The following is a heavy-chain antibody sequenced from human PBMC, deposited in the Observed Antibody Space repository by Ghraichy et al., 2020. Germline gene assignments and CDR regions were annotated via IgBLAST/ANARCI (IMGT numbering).Heavy chain of an antibody. CDR3: ARGMNSGYYDAFDI. CDR1: GGTFSSYT. J-gene: IGHJ3*02. CDR2: IIPILGIA. Sequence: SVKVSCKASGGTFSSYTISWVRQAPGQGLEWMGRIIPILGIANYAQKFQGRVTITADKSTSTAYMELSSLRSEDTAVYYCARGMNSGYYDAFDIWGQGTMVTVSS. V-gene: IGHV1-69*02. D-gene: IGHD3-22*01.